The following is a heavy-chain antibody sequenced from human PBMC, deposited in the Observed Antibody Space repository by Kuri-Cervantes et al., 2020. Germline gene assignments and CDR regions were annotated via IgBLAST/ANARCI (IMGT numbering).Heavy chain of an antibody. D-gene: IGHD3-9*01. J-gene: IGHJ4*02. V-gene: IGHV1-18*01. CDR2: ISAYNGNT. CDR3: ARAALRYFPLPY. CDR1: GYTFTSYG. Sequence: ASVKVSCKASGYTFTSYGISWVRQAPGQGLEWMGWISAYNGNTKYSQKFQGRVTITRDTSASTAYMELSSLRSEDTAVYYCARAALRYFPLPYWGQGTLVTVSS.